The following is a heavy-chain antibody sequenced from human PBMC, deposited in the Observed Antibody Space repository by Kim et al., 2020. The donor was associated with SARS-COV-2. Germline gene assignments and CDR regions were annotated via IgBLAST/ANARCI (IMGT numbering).Heavy chain of an antibody. CDR1: GYSFTSYW. D-gene: IGHD5-18*01. V-gene: IGHV5-51*01. J-gene: IGHJ4*02. CDR2: IYPGDSDT. CDR3: ARPADTAMDPFDF. Sequence: GESLKISCKGSGYSFTSYWIGWVRQMPGKGLEWMGIIYPGDSDTRYSPSFQGQVTISADKSISPAYLQWSSLKASDTAMYYCARPADTAMDPFDFWGQGTLVTVSS.